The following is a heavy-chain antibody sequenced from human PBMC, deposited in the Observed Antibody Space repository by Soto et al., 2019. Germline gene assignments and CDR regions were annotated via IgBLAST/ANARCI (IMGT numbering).Heavy chain of an antibody. CDR3: ARWYSSGWYACDY. D-gene: IGHD6-19*01. V-gene: IGHV1-69*13. CDR1: GGTFSSYA. CDR2: IIPIFGTA. J-gene: IGHJ4*02. Sequence: SVKVSCKASGGTFSSYAISWVRQAPGQGLEWMGGIIPIFGTANYAQKFQGRVTITADESTSTAYMELSSLRSEDTAVYYCARWYSSGWYACDYWGQGTLVTVSS.